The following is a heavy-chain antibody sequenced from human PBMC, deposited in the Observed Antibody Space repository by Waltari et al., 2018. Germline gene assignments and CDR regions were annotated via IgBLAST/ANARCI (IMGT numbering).Heavy chain of an antibody. CDR2: RKYDGSAK. D-gene: IGHD6-13*01. J-gene: IGHJ4*02. CDR3: ATSRAAAGND. CDR1: GFIFSNYW. Sequence: EVQLLESGGGLVQPGGSLRLSCGASGFIFSNYWMSWVRQAPGKGRRWLDKRKYDGSAKYYVESVRGRFTISRDNAENSLYLQMSSLKADDTAVYYCATSRAAAGNDWGQGTLVSVSS. V-gene: IGHV3-7*01.